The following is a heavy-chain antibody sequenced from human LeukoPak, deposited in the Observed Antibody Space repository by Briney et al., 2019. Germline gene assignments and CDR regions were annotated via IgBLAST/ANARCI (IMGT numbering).Heavy chain of an antibody. Sequence: GASVTVSCKASGYTFTSYAMNWVRQAPGHGLEWMGWINTNTGNPTYAQGFTGRFVFSLDTSVSTAYLQISSLQAEDTAVYYCARSTPFTIFWIWGQGTMVTVSS. CDR1: GYTFTSYA. V-gene: IGHV7-4-1*02. CDR2: INTNTGNP. D-gene: IGHD3-9*01. J-gene: IGHJ3*02. CDR3: ARSTPFTIFWI.